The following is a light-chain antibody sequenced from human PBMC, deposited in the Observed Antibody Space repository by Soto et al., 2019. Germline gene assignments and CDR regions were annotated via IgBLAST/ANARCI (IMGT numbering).Light chain of an antibody. V-gene: IGKV1-5*03. J-gene: IGKJ2*01. Sequence: DIQMTQSPSTLSASVGDRVTITCRPSQSINTWLAWYQKKPGKAPKLLIQKASSLESGVPSRFSGSGSGTEFTLTITSLQPDDFATYYCQLYHNFFPTFGQGTKLEIK. CDR1: QSINTW. CDR2: KAS. CDR3: QLYHNFFPT.